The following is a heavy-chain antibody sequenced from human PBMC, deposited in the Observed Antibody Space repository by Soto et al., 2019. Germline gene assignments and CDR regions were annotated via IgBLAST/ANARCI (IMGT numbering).Heavy chain of an antibody. D-gene: IGHD3-3*01. J-gene: IGHJ5*02. Sequence: SEALSLTCTVSGGSLRSGDYSWGWVRQSPGKGLEWIGHIYNSGITYYNPSLKSRVVISIDTSRNQFSLRLNSLTAADRAVYFCARGVTVFGLVSRFWFDPWGQGTVVTVSS. CDR1: GGSLRSGDYS. CDR3: ARGVTVFGLVSRFWFDP. V-gene: IGHV4-30-4*01. CDR2: IYNSGIT.